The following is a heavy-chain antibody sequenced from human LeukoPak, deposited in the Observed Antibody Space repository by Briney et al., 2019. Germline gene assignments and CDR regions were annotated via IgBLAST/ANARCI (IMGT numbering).Heavy chain of an antibody. Sequence: PSETLSLTCTVSGGSISSSSYYWGWLRQPPGKGLEWIGSIYYSGSTYYHPPLKSRVTISVDTSKNQFSLKLSSVTAADTAVYYCARIAVAGRGFDYWGQGTLVTVSS. V-gene: IGHV4-39*01. CDR3: ARIAVAGRGFDY. J-gene: IGHJ4*02. CDR1: GGSISSSSYY. D-gene: IGHD6-19*01. CDR2: IYYSGST.